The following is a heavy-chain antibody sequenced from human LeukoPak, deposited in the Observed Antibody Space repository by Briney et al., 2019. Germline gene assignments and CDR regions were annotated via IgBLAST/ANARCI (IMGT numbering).Heavy chain of an antibody. CDR3: ARYPRGFDY. D-gene: IGHD3-10*01. V-gene: IGHV3-7*03. CDR2: IKEDGSVA. J-gene: IGHJ4*02. Sequence: VGSLRLSCAASGFTFNSYCMSWVRQAPGKGLEWVATIKEDGSVAFYVDSVKGRVSISKDNSMSSLYLQMNSLRAEDTAVYYCARYPRGFDYWGQGSMVTVSS. CDR1: GFTFNSYC.